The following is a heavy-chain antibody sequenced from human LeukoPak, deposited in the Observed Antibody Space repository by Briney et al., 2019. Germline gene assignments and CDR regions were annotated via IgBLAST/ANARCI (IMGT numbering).Heavy chain of an antibody. D-gene: IGHD3-22*01. CDR1: GFTFRSYW. CDR2: IYSGGST. Sequence: GGSLRLSCAASGFTFRSYWMSWVRQAPGKGLEWVSVIYSGGSTYYADSVKGRFTISRDNSKNTLYLQMNSLRAEDTAVYYCARDQEQYDSSGYYSIPFDYWGQGTLVTVSS. J-gene: IGHJ4*02. V-gene: IGHV3-66*01. CDR3: ARDQEQYDSSGYYSIPFDY.